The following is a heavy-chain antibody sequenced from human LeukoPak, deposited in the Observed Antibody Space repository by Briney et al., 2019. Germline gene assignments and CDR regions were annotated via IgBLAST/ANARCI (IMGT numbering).Heavy chain of an antibody. D-gene: IGHD6-6*01. J-gene: IGHJ4*02. CDR3: ATVHESIDY. CDR1: GGSISINNYY. Sequence: SETLSLTCTVYGGSISINNYYWGWIRQPPGKGLEWIGSIYYSGSTYYNPSLKSRVTIFVDTSKNQFALKLSSVTAADTAVYYCATVHESIDYCGQGTLVTVSS. V-gene: IGHV4-39*06. CDR2: IYYSGST.